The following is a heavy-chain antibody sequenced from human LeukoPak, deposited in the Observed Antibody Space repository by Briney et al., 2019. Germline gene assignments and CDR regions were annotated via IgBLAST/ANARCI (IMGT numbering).Heavy chain of an antibody. CDR1: GGSISSYY. V-gene: IGHV4-59*08. CDR2: IYYSGST. J-gene: IGHJ4*02. CDR3: ASQRIAAAGPDY. D-gene: IGHD6-13*01. Sequence: PSETLSLTCTVSGGSISSYYWSWIRQPPGKGLEWIGYIYYSGSTNYNPSLKSRVTISVDTSKNQFSLKLSSVTAADTAVYYCASQRIAAAGPDYWGQGTLVTVSS.